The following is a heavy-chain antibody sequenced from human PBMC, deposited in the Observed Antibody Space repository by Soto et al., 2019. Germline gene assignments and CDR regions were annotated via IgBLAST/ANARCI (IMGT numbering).Heavy chain of an antibody. V-gene: IGHV1-69*12. Sequence: QVQLVQSGAEVKKPGSSVKVSCKASGGTFSSYAISWVRQAPGQGLEWMGGIIPIFGTANYAQKFQGRVTITADESTSKAYMELSSLRSEDTAVYYCARDMDIVLVPAAMNFDYWGQGTLVTVSS. CDR1: GGTFSSYA. J-gene: IGHJ4*02. CDR3: ARDMDIVLVPAAMNFDY. CDR2: IIPIFGTA. D-gene: IGHD2-2*03.